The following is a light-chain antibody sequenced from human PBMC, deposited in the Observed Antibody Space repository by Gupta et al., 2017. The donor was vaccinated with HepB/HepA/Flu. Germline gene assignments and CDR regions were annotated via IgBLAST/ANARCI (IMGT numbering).Light chain of an antibody. CDR1: QGISSY. Sequence: EIQLPQSPSFLSASVGDRVTITCRASQGISSYLAWYQQKPGKAPKLLIYAASTLQSGVPSRFSGSGSGTEFTLTISSLQPEDFATYYCQQLNSYPRTFGQGTKVEIK. CDR3: QQLNSYPRT. CDR2: AAS. J-gene: IGKJ1*01. V-gene: IGKV1-9*01.